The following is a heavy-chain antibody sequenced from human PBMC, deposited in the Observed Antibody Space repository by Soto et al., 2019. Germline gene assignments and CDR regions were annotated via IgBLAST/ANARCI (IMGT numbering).Heavy chain of an antibody. V-gene: IGHV3-53*04. Sequence: GGSLRLSCAASGFTVSSNYMSWVRQAPGKGLEWVSVIYSGGSTYYADSVKGRFTISRHNSKNTLYLQMNSLRAEDTAVYFFARDLVASTPTSYYYMDVWGKGTTVTVSS. CDR1: GFTVSSNY. D-gene: IGHD2-15*01. J-gene: IGHJ6*03. CDR3: ARDLVASTPTSYYYMDV. CDR2: IYSGGST.